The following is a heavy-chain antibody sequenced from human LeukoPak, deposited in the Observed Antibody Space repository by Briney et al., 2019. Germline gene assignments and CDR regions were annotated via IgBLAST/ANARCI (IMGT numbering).Heavy chain of an antibody. CDR2: INQDGSEK. Sequence: GGSLRLSCAASGFTFSSYWMTWARQAPGKGLEWVANINQDGSEKYYVDSVKGRFTISRDNAKNSLYLQMDSLRAEDTAIYYCTSVDAAMVYYYGMDVWGQGPTVTVSS. CDR1: GFTFSSYW. J-gene: IGHJ6*02. CDR3: TSVDAAMVYYYGMDV. V-gene: IGHV3-7*05. D-gene: IGHD5-18*01.